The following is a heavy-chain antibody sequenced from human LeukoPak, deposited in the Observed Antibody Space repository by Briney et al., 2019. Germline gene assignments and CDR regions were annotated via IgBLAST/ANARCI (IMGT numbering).Heavy chain of an antibody. Sequence: SETLSLTCAVYGGSFSTYYWSWIRQPPGKGLEWIGEINHSGSTNYNPSLKSRVTISVDTSKNQFSLRLSSVTAADTAVYYCARGGFYCGGDCYVDYWGQGTLVTVSS. D-gene: IGHD2-21*02. CDR3: ARGGFYCGGDCYVDY. CDR1: GGSFSTYY. CDR2: INHSGST. V-gene: IGHV4-34*01. J-gene: IGHJ4*02.